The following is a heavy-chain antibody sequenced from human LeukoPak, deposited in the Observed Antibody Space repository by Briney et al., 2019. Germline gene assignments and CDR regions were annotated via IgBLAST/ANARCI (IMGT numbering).Heavy chain of an antibody. Sequence: PSQTLSLTCTVSGGSISSGSYYWSWIRQPAGKGLEWIGRIYTSGSTNYNPSLKSRVTISVDTSKNQFSLKLSSVTAADTAVYYCARGRAAAKDYWGQGTLVTVSS. CDR3: ARGRAAAKDY. V-gene: IGHV4-61*02. CDR1: GGSISSGSYY. D-gene: IGHD6-25*01. CDR2: IYTSGST. J-gene: IGHJ4*02.